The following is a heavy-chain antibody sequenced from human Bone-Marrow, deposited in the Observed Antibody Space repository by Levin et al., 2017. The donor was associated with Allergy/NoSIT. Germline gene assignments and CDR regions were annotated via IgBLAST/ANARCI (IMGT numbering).Heavy chain of an antibody. CDR1: GFTFSSFG. V-gene: IGHV3-30*18. D-gene: IGHD6-13*01. J-gene: IGHJ6*02. CDR3: SQSGGYSTCAGGHNDYGMDV. Sequence: PGGSLRLSCAASGFTFSSFGMHWVRQAPGKGLEFVALISFDGSSYYSADSVKGRFTISRDNSKNTVDLQMDSLRVEYTAVYYCSQSGGYSTCAGGHNDYGMDVWGQGTTVTVSS. CDR2: ISFDGSSY.